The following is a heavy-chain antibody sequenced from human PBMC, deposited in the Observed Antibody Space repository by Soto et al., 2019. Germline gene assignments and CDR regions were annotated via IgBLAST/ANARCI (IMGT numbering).Heavy chain of an antibody. Sequence: PGGSLRLSCAASGFTFSSYAVSWVRQAPGKGPEWISSISGSGSTIYYADSVKGRFTISRDNSKNTLYLQMSSLRAEDTAVYHCAKNQGVELVPLATVDWFDPWGQGSVVTVSS. CDR3: AKNQGVELVPLATVDWFDP. J-gene: IGHJ5*02. CDR1: GFTFSSYA. CDR2: ISGSGSTI. V-gene: IGHV3-23*01. D-gene: IGHD1-26*01.